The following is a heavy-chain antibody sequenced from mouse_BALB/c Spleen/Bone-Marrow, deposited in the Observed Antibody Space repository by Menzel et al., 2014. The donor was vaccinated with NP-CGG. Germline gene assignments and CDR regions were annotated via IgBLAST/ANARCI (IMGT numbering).Heavy chain of an antibody. CDR2: IYPGDGDT. CDR3: ASRGDYSYAMDY. J-gene: IGHJ4*01. V-gene: IGHV1-80*01. CDR1: GYTFSNYW. D-gene: IGHD1-1*01. Sequence: LQESGAELVRPGSSVKISCKASGYTFSNYWMNWMKQRPGQGLEWIGQIYPGDGDTNYIGKFTGKATLTADKSSSTAYMQLSSLTSEDSAVYFCASRGDYSYAMDYWGQGTSVTVSS.